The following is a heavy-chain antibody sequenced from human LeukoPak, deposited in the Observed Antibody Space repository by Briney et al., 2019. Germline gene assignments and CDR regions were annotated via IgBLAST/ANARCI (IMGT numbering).Heavy chain of an antibody. Sequence: GGSLRLSCAASGFMFSTYWMTWVRQAPGKGLEWVANIKPDGSQTYYLTSVMGRFTISRDNTNNLLYLQMNSLRGEDAALYYCGGFGYEAGVDLWGQGTLVTVPS. D-gene: IGHD2-15*01. J-gene: IGHJ4*02. V-gene: IGHV3-7*01. CDR1: GFMFSTYW. CDR3: GGFGYEAGVDL. CDR2: IKPDGSQT.